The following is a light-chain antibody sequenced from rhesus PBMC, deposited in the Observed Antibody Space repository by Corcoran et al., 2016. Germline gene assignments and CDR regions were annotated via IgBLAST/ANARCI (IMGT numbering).Light chain of an antibody. CDR1: ESVSFFGINL. J-gene: IGKJ1*01. Sequence: DIVLTQSPASLAVSPGQRATITCSASESVSFFGINLIHWYQQKPGQPPKLLIYKASNKDTGVPTRFSGSGSGTYFTLTINPVGADDAADDYWLQSKNSPWTFGQGTKVEIK. V-gene: IGKV7-13*01. CDR3: LQSKNSPWT. CDR2: KAS.